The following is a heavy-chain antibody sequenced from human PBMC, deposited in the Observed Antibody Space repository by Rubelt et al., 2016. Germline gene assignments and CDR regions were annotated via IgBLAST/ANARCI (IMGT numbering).Heavy chain of an antibody. CDR2: ISGDSGTI. CDR1: GFSLSGYS. V-gene: IGHV3-48*04. D-gene: IGHD5-24*01. Sequence: PGGSLRLSCAASGFSLSGYSMDWVRQVPGKGLEWISYISGDSGTIYYADSVRGRFTISRDNVRNSLYLQMTRLRAEDTAVYYCASDPVDGYGFFDSWGQGTLVTVSS. J-gene: IGHJ4*02. CDR3: ASDPVDGYGFFDS.